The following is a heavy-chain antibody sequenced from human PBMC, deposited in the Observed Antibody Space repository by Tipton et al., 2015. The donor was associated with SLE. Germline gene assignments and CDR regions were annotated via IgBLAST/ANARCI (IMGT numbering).Heavy chain of an antibody. V-gene: IGHV3-74*01. CDR3: ARGTYYYDRGWFDP. CDR1: GFTFSSYW. D-gene: IGHD3-22*01. Sequence: SLRLSCAASGFTFSSYWMHWVRQAPGKGLVWVSRINSDGSSTSYADSVKGRFTISRDNAKNTLYLQMNSLRAEDTAVYYCARGTYYYDRGWFDPWGQGTLVTVSS. CDR2: INSDGSST. J-gene: IGHJ5*02.